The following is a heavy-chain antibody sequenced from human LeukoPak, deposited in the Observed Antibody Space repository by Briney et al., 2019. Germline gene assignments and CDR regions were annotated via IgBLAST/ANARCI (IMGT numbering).Heavy chain of an antibody. D-gene: IGHD4-17*01. Sequence: SGTLSLTCAVSGGSISSSNWWSWVRQHPGKGLEWIGYIYYSGSTYYNPSLKSRVTISVDTSKNQFSLKLSSVTAADTAVYYCASRYGDFDYWGQGTLVTVSS. V-gene: IGHV4-4*02. CDR1: GGSISSSNW. J-gene: IGHJ4*02. CDR2: IYYSGST. CDR3: ASRYGDFDY.